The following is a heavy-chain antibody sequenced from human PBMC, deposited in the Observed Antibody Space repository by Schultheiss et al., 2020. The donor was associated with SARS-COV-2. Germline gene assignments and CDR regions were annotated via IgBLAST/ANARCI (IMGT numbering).Heavy chain of an antibody. CDR2: IKQDGSEK. Sequence: GSLKISCAASGFTVSSNYMSWVRQAPGKGLEWVANIKQDGSEKYYVDSVKGRFTISRDNAKNSLYLQMNSLRAEDTAVYYCAREAFRGIAARGGYYYYGMDVWGQGTTVTVSS. J-gene: IGHJ6*02. V-gene: IGHV3-7*03. D-gene: IGHD6-6*01. CDR1: GFTVSSNY. CDR3: AREAFRGIAARGGYYYYGMDV.